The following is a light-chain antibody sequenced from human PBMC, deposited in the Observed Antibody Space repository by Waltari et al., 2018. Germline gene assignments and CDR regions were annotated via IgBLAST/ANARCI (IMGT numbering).Light chain of an antibody. V-gene: IGKV1-16*01. CDR3: QQYSSNPIT. Sequence: DVQMTQSPSSLSASVGDRVTITCRASRGINNYLPWFLQKPGEAPKSLISDASSVQSGVPSRFSCSGSGTDFTLTISILHPEDFGNYYCQQYSSNPITFGQGSRLEIK. CDR1: RGINNY. J-gene: IGKJ5*01. CDR2: DAS.